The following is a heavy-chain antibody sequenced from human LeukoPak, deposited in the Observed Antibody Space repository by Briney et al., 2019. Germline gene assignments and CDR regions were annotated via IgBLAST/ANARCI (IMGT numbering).Heavy chain of an antibody. Sequence: GGSLRLSCAASGFTFSSYGMHWVRQAPGKGLEWVAVISYDGSNKYYADSVKGRFTISRDNSKNTLYLQMNSLRAEDTAVYYCAKAAGGSYYGGNYFDYWGQGTLVTVSS. J-gene: IGHJ4*02. V-gene: IGHV3-30*18. CDR3: AKAAGGSYYGGNYFDY. CDR2: ISYDGSNK. CDR1: GFTFSSYG. D-gene: IGHD1-26*01.